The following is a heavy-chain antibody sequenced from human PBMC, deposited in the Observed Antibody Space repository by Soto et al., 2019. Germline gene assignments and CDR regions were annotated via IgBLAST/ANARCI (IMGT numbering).Heavy chain of an antibody. CDR2: VYYTGCT. CDR1: CDSINNYY. Sequence: PAETLSITRTVSCDSINNYYWIWSRQPPGKGLEWLGYVYYTGCTIYNPSLESRVSMSVDTSKNQFYLKLSSVNAADTAMYYCAKYRRTAAEGYRLDYWGRGILVT. J-gene: IGHJ4*02. CDR3: AKYRRTAAEGYRLDY. D-gene: IGHD5-12*01. V-gene: IGHV4-59*01.